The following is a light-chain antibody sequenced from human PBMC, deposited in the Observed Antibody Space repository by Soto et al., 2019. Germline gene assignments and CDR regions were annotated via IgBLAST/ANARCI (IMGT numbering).Light chain of an antibody. CDR1: SSDVGGYNY. CDR2: DVS. J-gene: IGLJ3*02. Sequence: QSALTQPASVSGSPGQSITISCTGTSSDVGGYNYVSWYQQHPGKAPKLMIYDVSNRPSGVSNRFSGSKSSNTASLTISGLQAEDEDESYCSSYTSSSPHWVFCGVTELTVL. V-gene: IGLV2-14*01. CDR3: SSYTSSSPHWV.